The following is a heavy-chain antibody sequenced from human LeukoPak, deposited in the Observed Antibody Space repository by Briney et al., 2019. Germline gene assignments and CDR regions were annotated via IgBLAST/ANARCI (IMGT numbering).Heavy chain of an antibody. J-gene: IGHJ4*02. CDR2: IKSKTDGGTT. Sequence: GGSLRLSCAASGFTFSNAWMSWVRQAPGKGLEWVGRIKSKTDGGTTDYAAPVKGRFTISRDDSKNTLYLQMNSLKTEDTAVYYCTTGFLEWLFEVVYWGQGTLVTVSS. D-gene: IGHD3-3*01. V-gene: IGHV3-15*01. CDR3: TTGFLEWLFEVVY. CDR1: GFTFSNAW.